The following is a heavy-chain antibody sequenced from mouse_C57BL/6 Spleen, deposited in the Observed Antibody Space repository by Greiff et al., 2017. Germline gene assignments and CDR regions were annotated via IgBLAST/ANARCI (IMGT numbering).Heavy chain of an antibody. CDR1: GFTFSDYY. CDR2: INYDGSST. J-gene: IGHJ2*01. V-gene: IGHV5-16*01. Sequence: DVQLQESEGGLVQPGSSMKLSCTASGFTFSDYYMAWVRQVPEKGLEWVANINYDGSSTYYLDSLKSRFIISRDNAKNILYLQMSSLKSEDTATYYCARDNYGRGDFDYWGQGTTLTVSS. CDR3: ARDNYGRGDFDY. D-gene: IGHD1-1*01.